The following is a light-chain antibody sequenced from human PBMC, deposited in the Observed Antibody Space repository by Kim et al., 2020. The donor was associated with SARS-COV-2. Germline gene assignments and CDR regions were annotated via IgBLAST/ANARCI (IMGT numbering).Light chain of an antibody. CDR1: KVGDKY. CDR2: QDS. CDR3: QAWDSSTYV. V-gene: IGLV3-1*01. J-gene: IGLJ1*01. Sequence: VSAVQTASITCSGDKVGDKYACWYQQKPGQSPVLVIYQDSKRPSGIPERFSGSNSGNTATLTISGTQAMDEADYYCQAWDSSTYVFGTGTKVTVL.